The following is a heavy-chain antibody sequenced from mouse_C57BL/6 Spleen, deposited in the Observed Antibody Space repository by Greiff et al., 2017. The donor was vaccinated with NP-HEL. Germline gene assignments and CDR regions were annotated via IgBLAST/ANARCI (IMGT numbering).Heavy chain of an antibody. J-gene: IGHJ4*01. CDR1: GYTFTSYW. CDR2: IDPSDSYT. D-gene: IGHD2-4*01. Sequence: QVQLKQPGAELVMPGASVKLSCKASGYTFTSYWMHWVKQRPGQGLEWIGEIDPSDSYTNYNQKFKGKSTLTVDKSSSTAYMQLSSLTSEDSAVYYCARPYDYDEGYAMDYWGQGTSVTVSS. CDR3: ARPYDYDEGYAMDY. V-gene: IGHV1-69*01.